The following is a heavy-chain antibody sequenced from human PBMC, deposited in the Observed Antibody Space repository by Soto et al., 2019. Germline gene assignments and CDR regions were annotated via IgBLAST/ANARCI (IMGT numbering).Heavy chain of an antibody. V-gene: IGHV4-30-4*08. CDR2: VFHSGST. D-gene: IGHD6-13*01. CDR3: ASTLSAAGFVDR. J-gene: IGHJ5*02. Sequence: SETLSLTCSVSGGSISSGDYYWSWIRQPPGKGLEWIGYVFHSGSTYYNPSLKSRVTISVDTSKNQFSLRLSSVTAADTAVYYCASTLSAAGFVDRWGQGTLVTVSS. CDR1: GGSISSGDYY.